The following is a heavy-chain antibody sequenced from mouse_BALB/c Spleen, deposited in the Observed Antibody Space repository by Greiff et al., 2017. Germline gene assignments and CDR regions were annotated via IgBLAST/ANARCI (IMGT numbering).Heavy chain of an antibody. Sequence: EVKLVESGGGLVQPGGSRKLSCAASGFTFSSFGMHWVRQAPEKGLEWVAYISSGSSTIYYADTVKGRFTISRDNPKNTLFLQMTSLRSEDTAMYYCAGWLLDAMDYWGQGTSVTVSS. CDR1: GFTFSSFG. CDR2: ISSGSSTI. CDR3: AGWLLDAMDY. J-gene: IGHJ4*01. V-gene: IGHV5-17*02. D-gene: IGHD2-3*01.